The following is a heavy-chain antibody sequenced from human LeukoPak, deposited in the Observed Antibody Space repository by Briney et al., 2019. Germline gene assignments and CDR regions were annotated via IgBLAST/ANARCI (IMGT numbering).Heavy chain of an antibody. J-gene: IGHJ4*02. D-gene: IGHD2-15*01. CDR1: GYTFTSYY. V-gene: IGHV1-46*01. CDR3: ARMGSDRYCSGGSCYFDY. CDR2: INPSGGST. Sequence: GASVKVSCKASGYTFTSYYMHWVRQAPGQGLEWMGIINPSGGSTSYGQKFQGRVTMTRDTSTSTVYMELSSLRSEDTAVYYCARMGSDRYCSGGSCYFDYWGQGTLVTVSS.